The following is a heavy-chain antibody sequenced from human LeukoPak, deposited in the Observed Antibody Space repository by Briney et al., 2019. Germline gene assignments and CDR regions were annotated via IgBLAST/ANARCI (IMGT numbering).Heavy chain of an antibody. CDR3: ATQRGSYLWGTDFDY. V-gene: IGHV1-2*02. J-gene: IGHJ4*02. CDR1: GYTFTGYY. Sequence: ASVKVSCKASGYTFTGYYMHWVRQAPGQGLEWMGWINPNSGDTKYTQKFQGRVTMTRDTSISTAYMELSRLRSDDTAVYYCATQRGSYLWGTDFDYWGQGTLVTVSS. D-gene: IGHD3-16*01. CDR2: INPNSGDT.